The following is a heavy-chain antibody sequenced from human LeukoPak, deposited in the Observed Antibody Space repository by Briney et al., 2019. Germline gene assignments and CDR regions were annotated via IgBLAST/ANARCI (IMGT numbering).Heavy chain of an antibody. D-gene: IGHD2-15*01. V-gene: IGHV3-53*01. CDR2: IYSGGST. Sequence: GGSLRLSCAASGFTVSSTYMSWVRQAPGKGLEWVSVIYSGGSTYYADSVKGRFTISRDDSKNALYLQMNSLRAEDTAVFYCARVGHGYCSGGSCSVFWGQGTLVTVSS. CDR3: ARVGHGYCSGGSCSVF. CDR1: GFTVSSTY. J-gene: IGHJ4*02.